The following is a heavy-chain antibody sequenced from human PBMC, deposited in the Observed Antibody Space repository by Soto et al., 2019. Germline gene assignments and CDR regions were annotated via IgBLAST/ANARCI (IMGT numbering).Heavy chain of an antibody. V-gene: IGHV3-23*01. CDR2: VSTSGDAT. CDR1: GFTFNRYA. Sequence: PGGSLRLSCAASGFTFNRYAMSWVRQAPGKGLEWVSSVSTSGDATNYADSVEGRFTISRDNSKNTLYLQMNSLRAEDTAVYYCAKNYYFDCWGQGTLVTVSS. J-gene: IGHJ4*02. CDR3: AKNYYFDC.